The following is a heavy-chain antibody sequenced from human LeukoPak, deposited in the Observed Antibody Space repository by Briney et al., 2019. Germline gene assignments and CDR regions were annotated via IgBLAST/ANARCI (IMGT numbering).Heavy chain of an antibody. D-gene: IGHD3-10*01. CDR1: GGSFSGYY. V-gene: IGHV4-34*09. J-gene: IGHJ6*02. CDR2: ISHSGST. Sequence: TLSLTCAVYGGSFSGYYWSWIRQPPGKGLEWIGEISHSGSTYYNPSLKSRVTISVDTSKNQFSLKLSSVTAADTAVYYCARDRLYYGSGSYGMDVWGQGTTVTVSS. CDR3: ARDRLYYGSGSYGMDV.